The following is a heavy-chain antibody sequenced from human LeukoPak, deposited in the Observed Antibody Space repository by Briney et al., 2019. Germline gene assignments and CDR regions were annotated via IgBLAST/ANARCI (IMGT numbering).Heavy chain of an antibody. D-gene: IGHD5-12*01. CDR3: ARADSGYDH. V-gene: IGHV3-53*01. CDR1: GFTVISSH. CDR2: VYSDGNT. J-gene: IGHJ4*02. Sequence: GGSLRLSCAASGFTVISSHMSWVRQAPGKGLEWVSLVYSDGNTHYAASATGRFTISRDNSKNTIYLPMNSLRVDDTAMYYCARADSGYDHWGQGTLATVSS.